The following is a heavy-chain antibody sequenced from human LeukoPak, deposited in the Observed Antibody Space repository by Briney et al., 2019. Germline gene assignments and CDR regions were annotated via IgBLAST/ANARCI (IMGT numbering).Heavy chain of an antibody. D-gene: IGHD3-10*01. CDR1: GFTFSTYS. Sequence: PGGSLRLSCAASGFTFSTYSMNWVRQAPGKGLEWVSYISGNSASIYYADSVKGRFTISRDNAKNSLYLQMNSLRAEDTAVYYCAKEGGSGSYQISWGQGTLVTASS. J-gene: IGHJ5*02. CDR2: ISGNSASI. V-gene: IGHV3-48*01. CDR3: AKEGGSGSYQIS.